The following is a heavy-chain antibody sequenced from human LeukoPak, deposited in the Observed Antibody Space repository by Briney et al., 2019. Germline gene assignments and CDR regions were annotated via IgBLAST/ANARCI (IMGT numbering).Heavy chain of an antibody. J-gene: IGHJ6*04. CDR3: ARWFSSSSEMDV. D-gene: IGHD6-6*01. CDR2: INTDGSNT. Sequence: GRSLRLSCATSGFTFSRYWMHWVRQVPGKGRVWVSRINTDGSNTNYADSVTGRFTTSRDNAKNTLYLQMNSLRAEDTAVYYCARWFSSSSEMDVWGKGTTVTVSS. CDR1: GFTFSRYW. V-gene: IGHV3-74*01.